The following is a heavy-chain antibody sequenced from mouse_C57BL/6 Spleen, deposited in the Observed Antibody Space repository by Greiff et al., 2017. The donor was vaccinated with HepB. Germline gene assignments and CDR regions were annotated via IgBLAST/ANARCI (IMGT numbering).Heavy chain of an antibody. CDR2: IYPGSGST. CDR3: ARSNYGSSDGDFDY. V-gene: IGHV1-55*01. Sequence: VQLQQPGAELVKPGASVKMSCKASGYTFTSYWITWVKQRPGQGLEWIGDIYPGSGSTNYNEKFKSKATLTVDTSSSTAYMQLSSLTSEDSAVYYCARSNYGSSDGDFDYWGQGTTLTVSS. CDR1: GYTFTSYW. D-gene: IGHD1-1*01. J-gene: IGHJ2*01.